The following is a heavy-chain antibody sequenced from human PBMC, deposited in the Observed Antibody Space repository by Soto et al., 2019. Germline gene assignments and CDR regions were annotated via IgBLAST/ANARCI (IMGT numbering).Heavy chain of an antibody. CDR2: INHSGST. CDR3: ARGRMEYSSSWYVD. J-gene: IGHJ4*02. Sequence: NPSETLSLTCAVYGGSFSTYYWSWIRQPPGKGLEWIGEINHSGSTNFNPSLKSRVTISVDTSKNQFSLKLTSVTAADTAVYFCARGRMEYSSSWYVDWGQGTLVTVSS. D-gene: IGHD6-13*01. CDR1: GGSFSTYY. V-gene: IGHV4-34*01.